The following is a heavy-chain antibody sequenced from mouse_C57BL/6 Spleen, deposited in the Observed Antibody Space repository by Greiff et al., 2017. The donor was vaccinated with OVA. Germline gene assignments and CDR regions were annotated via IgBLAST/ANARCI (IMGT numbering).Heavy chain of an antibody. CDR3: ARMMGRYNAMDY. CDR1: GFTFSDYG. Sequence: EVQLVESGGGLVKPGGSLKLSCAASGFTFSDYGMHWVRQAPEKGLEWVAYISSGSSTLYYADTVTGRFTISRDNAKNTLFLQKTSLRSEDTAMYYCARMMGRYNAMDYWGQGTSVTVSS. D-gene: IGHD2-3*01. J-gene: IGHJ4*01. V-gene: IGHV5-17*01. CDR2: ISSGSSTL.